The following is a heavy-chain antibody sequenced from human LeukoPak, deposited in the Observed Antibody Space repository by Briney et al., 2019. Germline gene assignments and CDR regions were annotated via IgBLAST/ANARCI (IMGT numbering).Heavy chain of an antibody. V-gene: IGHV4-39*01. D-gene: IGHD3-22*01. CDR3: ARLLVGVITTHSGDC. J-gene: IGHJ4*02. CDR1: SDSISNSAYH. CDR2: IYYNRGT. Sequence: KPSETLSLTCTVSSDSISNSAYHWGWIRQPPGRGLEWIGTIYYNRGTYYNPSLKSRVTISVDTSKNQFSLKLSSVTAADTAMYYFARLLVGVITTHSGDCWGQGTLVTVSS.